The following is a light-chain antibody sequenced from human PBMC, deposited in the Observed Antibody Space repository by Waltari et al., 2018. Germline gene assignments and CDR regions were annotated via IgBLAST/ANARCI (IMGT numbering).Light chain of an antibody. V-gene: IGKV3-11*01. CDR2: DAS. J-gene: IGKJ2*01. CDR3: QQRSSWYT. Sequence: EIVLTQSPATLSLSPGERATLSCRASQSVNNYLAWYQQKPGQAPRLLLYDASNRAPGTPARFSGSGSGTDFTLTITSLEPEDFAVYYCQQRSSWYTFGQGTKLEIK. CDR1: QSVNNY.